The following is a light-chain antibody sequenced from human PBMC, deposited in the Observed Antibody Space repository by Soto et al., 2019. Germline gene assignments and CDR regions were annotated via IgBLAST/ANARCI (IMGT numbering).Light chain of an antibody. V-gene: IGLV2-14*03. CDR3: TSYTSSSTI. CDR2: DVS. CDR1: STYVGGYTY. Sequence: QPALTQPASGSGSPLQSSSISCTAPSTYVGGYTYVSWYQHHPDRAPKLLIYDVSNRPSGVSDRFSGSKSGNTASLTISGLQAEDGADYYCTSYTSSSTIFGTGTKVTVL. J-gene: IGLJ1*01.